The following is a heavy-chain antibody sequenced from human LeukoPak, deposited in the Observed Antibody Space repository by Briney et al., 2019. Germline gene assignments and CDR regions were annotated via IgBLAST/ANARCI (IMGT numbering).Heavy chain of an antibody. J-gene: IGHJ6*04. Sequence: GESLKISCKGSGYSFTSYWISWVRQMPGKGLEWMGRIDPSDSYINYSPSFQGHVTISADKSISTAYLQWSSLKASDTAMYYCARLRGYYYGSGSYVDVWGKGTTVTVSS. D-gene: IGHD3-10*01. CDR1: GYSFTSYW. CDR3: ARLRGYYYGSGSYVDV. V-gene: IGHV5-10-1*01. CDR2: IDPSDSYI.